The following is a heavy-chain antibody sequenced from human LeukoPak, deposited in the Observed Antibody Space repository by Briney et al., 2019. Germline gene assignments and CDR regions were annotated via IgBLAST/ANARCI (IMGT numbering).Heavy chain of an antibody. CDR1: GGSISSYY. J-gene: IGHJ6*03. V-gene: IGHV4-59*01. Sequence: PSETLSLTCTVSGGSISSYYWSWIRQPPGKGLEWIGYIYYSGSTNYNPSLKSRVTISVDTSKNQFSLKLSSVTAADTAVYYCARDQWGYYGSGTYYYYMDVWGKGTTVTVSS. CDR3: ARDQWGYYGSGTYYYYMDV. D-gene: IGHD3-10*01. CDR2: IYYSGST.